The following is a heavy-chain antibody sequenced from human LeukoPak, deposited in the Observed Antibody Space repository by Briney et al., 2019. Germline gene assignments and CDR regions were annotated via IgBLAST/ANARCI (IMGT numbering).Heavy chain of an antibody. CDR1: GGSFCGYY. Sequence: SETLSLTCAVYGGSFCGYYWSWLRQPPGKGLEGIGEINHSGSTNYNPSRKSRVTMSVDTSRNQFSLNLSSVTAADTAVYYCARVSTTKYYYDSSGYYRFDYWGQGTLVTVSS. CDR3: ARVSTTKYYYDSSGYYRFDY. J-gene: IGHJ4*02. V-gene: IGHV4-34*01. D-gene: IGHD3-22*01. CDR2: INHSGST.